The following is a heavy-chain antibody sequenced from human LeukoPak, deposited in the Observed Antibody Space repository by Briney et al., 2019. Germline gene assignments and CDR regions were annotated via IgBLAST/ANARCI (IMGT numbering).Heavy chain of an antibody. V-gene: IGHV4-59*08. D-gene: IGHD1-26*01. J-gene: IGHJ4*02. CDR2: IYYSGST. CDR3: ARHLGSGTSRRGWYFDY. Sequence: SETLSLTCTVSGGSISSYYWSWIRQPPGKGLEWIGYIYYSGSTNYNPSLKSRVTISVDTSKNQFSLKLSSVTAADTAVYYCARHLGSGTSRRGWYFDYWGQGTLVTVSS. CDR1: GGSISSYY.